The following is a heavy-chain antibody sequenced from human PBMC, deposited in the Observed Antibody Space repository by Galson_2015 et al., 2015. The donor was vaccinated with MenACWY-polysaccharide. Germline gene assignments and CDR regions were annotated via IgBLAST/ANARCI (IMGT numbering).Heavy chain of an antibody. CDR2: ISRSSTYR. D-gene: IGHD2-8*01. J-gene: IGHJ4*02. CDR1: GFTFSSYS. V-gene: IGHV3-21*01. Sequence: SLRLSFAASGFTFSSYSMNWVRQAPGKGLEWVSCISRSSTYRYYADSVKGRFTVSRDNARNSLYLQMNGLRAEDSAVYYCARQPGMASASTDYWGQGTLVTVSS. CDR3: ARQPGMASASTDY.